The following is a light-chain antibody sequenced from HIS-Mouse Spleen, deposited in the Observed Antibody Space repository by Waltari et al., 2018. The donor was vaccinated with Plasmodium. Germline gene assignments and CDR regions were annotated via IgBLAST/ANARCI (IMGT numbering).Light chain of an antibody. CDR1: QSVSSSY. CDR3: QQYGSSPYT. Sequence: EIVLTQSPGTLSLSPGERATLSCRASQSVSSSYLAWYQQKPGQAPRLLIYGASSRATGIPDRFSCSGSGTDFTLTISRLEPEDFAVYYWQQYGSSPYTFGQGTKLEIK. CDR2: GAS. J-gene: IGKJ2*01. V-gene: IGKV3-20*01.